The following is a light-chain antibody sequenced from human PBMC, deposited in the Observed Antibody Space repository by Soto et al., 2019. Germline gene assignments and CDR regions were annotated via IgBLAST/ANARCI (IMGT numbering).Light chain of an antibody. CDR2: GSS. CDR3: QHYGSSWT. J-gene: IGKJ1*01. V-gene: IGKV3-20*01. Sequence: EIVLTQSPGTLSLSPGERGTLSWRASQSVSSSYLAWYQQKPGQTPRLLIYGSSSRATGIPDRFSGSGSATDFTLTISRLEPEDFAVYYCQHYGSSWTFGQGTKVEIK. CDR1: QSVSSSY.